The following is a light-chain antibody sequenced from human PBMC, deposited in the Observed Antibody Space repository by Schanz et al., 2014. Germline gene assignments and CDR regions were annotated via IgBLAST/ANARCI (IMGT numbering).Light chain of an antibody. V-gene: IGKV3-20*01. CDR1: QSVGSN. CDR2: GAS. CDR3: QQYGSSPRGSLT. J-gene: IGKJ4*01. Sequence: EIVMTQSPATLSVSPGERATLSCRASQSVGSNLAWYEQKPGQAPRLLIYGASTRATGIPDRFSGSGSGTDFTLTISRLEPEDVAVYYCQQYGSSPRGSLTFGGGTKVEIK.